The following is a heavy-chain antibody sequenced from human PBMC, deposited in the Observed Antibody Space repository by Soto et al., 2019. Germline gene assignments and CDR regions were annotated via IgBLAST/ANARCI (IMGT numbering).Heavy chain of an antibody. V-gene: IGHV4-30-4*02. Sequence: SETLDHSSTVSGGHLTRAVYHGSWIRQTPGKGLEWIGYIYYSGSAYYNPSLKSRVTISVDTSKNQFSLKLSSVTAADTAVYYCARDILYRLDYWGQGVLVTVSS. D-gene: IGHD3-9*01. J-gene: IGHJ4*02. CDR2: IYYSGSA. CDR3: ARDILYRLDY. CDR1: GGHLTRAVYH.